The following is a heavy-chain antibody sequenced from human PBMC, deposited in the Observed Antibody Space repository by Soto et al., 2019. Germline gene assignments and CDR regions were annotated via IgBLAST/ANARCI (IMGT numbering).Heavy chain of an antibody. J-gene: IGHJ4*02. CDR1: GFSLSATGVG. Sequence: QITLKESGPPLVKPTQTLTLTCTFSGFSLSATGVGVGWIRQPPGKALEWLALIHWDDDKRYSPSLRSRLNLTNATTKNQVVLTMTNMDPVDTATYYCAHYIAARYYFDSWGQGVVVTVSS. V-gene: IGHV2-5*02. CDR2: IHWDDDK. CDR3: AHYIAARYYFDS. D-gene: IGHD6-6*01.